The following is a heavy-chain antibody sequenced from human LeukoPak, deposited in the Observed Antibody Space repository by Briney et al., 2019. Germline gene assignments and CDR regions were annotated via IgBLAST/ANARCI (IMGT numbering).Heavy chain of an antibody. V-gene: IGHV4-59*05. CDR2: IYYSGST. J-gene: IGHJ3*02. Sequence: PSETLSLTCTVSGGSISSYYWSWIRQPPGKGLEWIGSIYYSGSTYYNPSLKSRDTISVDTSKNQFSLKLSSVTAADTAVYYCARRVLNYYDSSGSPLRGAFDIWGQGTMVTVSS. CDR3: ARRVLNYYDSSGSPLRGAFDI. D-gene: IGHD3-22*01. CDR1: GGSISSYY.